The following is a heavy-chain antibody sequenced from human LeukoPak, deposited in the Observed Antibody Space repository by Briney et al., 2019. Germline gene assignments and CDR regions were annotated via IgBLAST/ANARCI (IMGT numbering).Heavy chain of an antibody. CDR3: ARGRGYSYGFPLYGMDV. CDR1: GYTLTELS. CDR2: FDPEDGET. Sequence: ASVKVSCKVSGYTLTELSMHWVRQAPGKGLEWMGGFDPEDGETIYAQKFQGRVTMTEDTSTDTAYMELSSLRSEDTAVYYCARGRGYSYGFPLYGMDVWGQGTTVTVSS. V-gene: IGHV1-24*01. J-gene: IGHJ6*02. D-gene: IGHD5-18*01.